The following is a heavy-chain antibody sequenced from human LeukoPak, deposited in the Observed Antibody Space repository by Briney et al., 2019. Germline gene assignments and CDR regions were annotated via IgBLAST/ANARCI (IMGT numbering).Heavy chain of an antibody. CDR1: GFTFSSYS. J-gene: IGHJ4*02. CDR2: ISSSSSYI. CDR3: ARGLMTTVTTCFDY. Sequence: PGGSLRLSCAASGFTFSSYSMNWVRQAPGKGLEWVSSISSSSSYIYYADSVKGRFTISRDNAKNSMYLQINSLRAEDTAVYYCARGLMTTVTTCFDYWGQGTLVTVSS. D-gene: IGHD4-17*01. V-gene: IGHV3-21*01.